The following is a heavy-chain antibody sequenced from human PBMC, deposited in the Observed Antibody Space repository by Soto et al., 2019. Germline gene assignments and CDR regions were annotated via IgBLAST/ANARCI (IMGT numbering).Heavy chain of an antibody. D-gene: IGHD3-16*02. CDR3: AKDLSSPYPDY. CDR1: GFTFSSYG. Sequence: EVQLLESGGGLVQPGGSLRLSCVASGFTFSSYGMNWVRQAPGKGLEWVSAIGGDGGTTYYADSVKGRFTISRDNSKNTLYLQMNSLRAEDTAVYYCAKDLSSPYPDYWGQGTLVTVSS. J-gene: IGHJ4*02. V-gene: IGHV3-23*01. CDR2: IGGDGGTT.